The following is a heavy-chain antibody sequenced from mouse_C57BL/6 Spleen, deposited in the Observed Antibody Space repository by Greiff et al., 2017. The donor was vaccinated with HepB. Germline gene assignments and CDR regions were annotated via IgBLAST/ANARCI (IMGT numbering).Heavy chain of an antibody. CDR3: ARGGYYGYAMDY. J-gene: IGHJ4*01. CDR1: GYTFTSYW. CDR2: IYPGSGST. D-gene: IGHD1-1*02. V-gene: IGHV1-55*01. Sequence: QVHVKQPGAELVKPGASVKMSCKASGYTFTSYWITWVKQRPGQGLEWIGDIYPGSGSTNYNEKFKSKATLTVDTSSSTAYMQLSSLTSEDSAVYYCARGGYYGYAMDYWGQGTSVTVSS.